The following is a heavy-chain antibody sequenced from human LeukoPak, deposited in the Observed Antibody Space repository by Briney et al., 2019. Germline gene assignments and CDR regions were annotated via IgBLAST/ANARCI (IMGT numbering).Heavy chain of an antibody. V-gene: IGHV3-53*01. CDR2: IYSGGST. J-gene: IGHJ6*03. Sequence: GGSLRLSCAASGFTVSSNYMSWVRQAPGKGLEWVSVIYSGGSTYYADSVKGRFTISRDNSKNTLYLQMNSLRAEDTAVYYCASSMDWSGYYRDYYYYMDVWGKGTTVTVSS. CDR1: GFTVSSNY. CDR3: ASSMDWSGYYRDYYYYMDV. D-gene: IGHD3-3*01.